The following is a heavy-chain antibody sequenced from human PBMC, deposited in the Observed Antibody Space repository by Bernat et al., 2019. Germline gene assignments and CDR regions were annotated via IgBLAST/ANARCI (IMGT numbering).Heavy chain of an antibody. D-gene: IGHD3-3*01. CDR3: ARGWPIFGVAIPYFDY. CDR1: GYTFTSHD. Sequence: QVQLVQSGAEVKKPGASMKVSCKASGYTFTSHDINWVRQATGQGLEWMGWMNPNSGNTDYAQKFQGRVTMTRDTSISIAYMELSSLSSEDTAVYYCARGWPIFGVAIPYFDYWGQGTLVTVSS. CDR2: MNPNSGNT. J-gene: IGHJ4*01. V-gene: IGHV1-8*02.